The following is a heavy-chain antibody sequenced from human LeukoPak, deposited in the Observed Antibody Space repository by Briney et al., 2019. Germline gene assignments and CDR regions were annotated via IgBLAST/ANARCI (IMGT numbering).Heavy chain of an antibody. CDR3: ARDVAAPGGVYFDY. Sequence: PGGSLRLSCAASGFTVSSNSMSWVRQAPGKGLVWVSVIYTGGTTYYADSVKGRFTISRDNSKNTLYLQMNSLRAEDTAVYYCARDVAAPGGVYFDYRGQGTLVTVSS. CDR2: IYTGGTT. CDR1: GFTVSSNS. J-gene: IGHJ4*02. D-gene: IGHD3-16*01. V-gene: IGHV3-66*01.